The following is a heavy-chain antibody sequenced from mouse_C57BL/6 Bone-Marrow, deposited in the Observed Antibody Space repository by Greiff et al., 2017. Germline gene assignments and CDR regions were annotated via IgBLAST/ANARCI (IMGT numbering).Heavy chain of an antibody. CDR1: GFTFSSYA. CDR3: AREFYDFLYYAMDY. J-gene: IGHJ4*01. D-gene: IGHD2-3*01. Sequence: EVQLQESGGGLVKPGGSLKLSCAASGFTFSSYAMSWVRQTPEKRLEWVATISDGGSYTYYPDNVKGRFTISRDNAKNNLYLQMSHLKSEDTAMYYCAREFYDFLYYAMDYWGQGTSVTVSS. V-gene: IGHV5-4*01. CDR2: ISDGGSYT.